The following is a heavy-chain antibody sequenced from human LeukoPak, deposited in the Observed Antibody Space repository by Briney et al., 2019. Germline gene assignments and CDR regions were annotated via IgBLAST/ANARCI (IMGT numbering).Heavy chain of an antibody. CDR1: GYTFTSYD. Sequence: AASVKVSCKASGYTFTSYDINWVRQATGQGLEWVGWMNPNSGNTGYAQKFQGRVTMTRNTSISTAYMELSSLRSEDTAVYYCASCSSTSCSGGMDVWGQGTTVTVSS. CDR3: ASCSSTSCSGGMDV. V-gene: IGHV1-8*01. CDR2: MNPNSGNT. J-gene: IGHJ6*02. D-gene: IGHD2-2*01.